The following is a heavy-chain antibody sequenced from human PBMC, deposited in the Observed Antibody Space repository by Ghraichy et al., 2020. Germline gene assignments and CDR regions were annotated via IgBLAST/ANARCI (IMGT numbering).Heavy chain of an antibody. CDR1: GYSFSSYW. D-gene: IGHD3-9*01. V-gene: IGHV5-51*01. Sequence: GESLNISCQASGYSFSSYWIGWVRQTPGKGLEWVGITYPGDSDTRYSPAFQGHFTISTDTSTKTAYLQWNSLRASDTAIYYCATNTDIPTYWYFDLWGRGSLVTVSS. CDR2: TYPGDSDT. CDR3: ATNTDIPTYWYFDL. J-gene: IGHJ2*01.